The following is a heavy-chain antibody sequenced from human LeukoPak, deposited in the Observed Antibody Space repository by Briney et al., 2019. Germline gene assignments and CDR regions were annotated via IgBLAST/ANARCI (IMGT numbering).Heavy chain of an antibody. CDR3: AKAMSAAGTDFDY. CDR2: ISGSGDST. CDR1: GFTFSSYV. Sequence: GGSLRLSCAVSGFTFSSYVMSWVRQAPGKGLEWVSAISGSGDSTYYADSVKGRFTISRDNSKNTLHLQMNSLRAEDTAVYYCAKAMSAAGTDFDYWGQGTLVTVSS. J-gene: IGHJ4*02. D-gene: IGHD6-13*01. V-gene: IGHV3-23*01.